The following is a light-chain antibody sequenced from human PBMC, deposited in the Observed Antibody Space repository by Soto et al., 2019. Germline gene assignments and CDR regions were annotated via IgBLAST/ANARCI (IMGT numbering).Light chain of an antibody. V-gene: IGKV3-15*01. CDR2: GAS. Sequence: EIVLTQSPATLSVSPGERATLSCRDSQSVRSNLAWYQQKPGQAPRLLIYGASTRATGIPARFSGSGSGTEFTLTISSLQSEDFAVYYCQQYNNSPLTFGQGTKVDIK. CDR1: QSVRSN. CDR3: QQYNNSPLT. J-gene: IGKJ1*01.